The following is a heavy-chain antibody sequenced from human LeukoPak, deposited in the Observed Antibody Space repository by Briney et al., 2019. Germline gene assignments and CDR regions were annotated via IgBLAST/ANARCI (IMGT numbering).Heavy chain of an antibody. CDR1: GFTFDDYA. CDR3: AKWDCSSTSCSRYMDV. D-gene: IGHD2-2*01. Sequence: GRSLRLSYAASGFTFDDYAMHWVRQAPGKGLEWVSGISWNSGSIGYADSVKGRFTISRDNAKNSLYLQMNRLRTEDTALYYCAKWDCSSTSCSRYMDVWGKGTTVTVSS. J-gene: IGHJ6*03. CDR2: ISWNSGSI. V-gene: IGHV3-9*01.